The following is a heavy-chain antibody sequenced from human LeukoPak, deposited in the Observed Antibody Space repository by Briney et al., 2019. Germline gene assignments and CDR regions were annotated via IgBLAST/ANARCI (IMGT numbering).Heavy chain of an antibody. J-gene: IGHJ4*02. Sequence: GGSLRLSCAASGFTFSSYGMSWVRQAPGKGLEWVSGISGSGGSTYYADSVTGRFTISRDNSKNTLSLQMNTLRAEDTAVYYCARGYSGSYLDYWGQGTLVTVSS. V-gene: IGHV3-23*01. CDR2: ISGSGGST. CDR1: GFTFSSYG. D-gene: IGHD1-26*01. CDR3: ARGYSGSYLDY.